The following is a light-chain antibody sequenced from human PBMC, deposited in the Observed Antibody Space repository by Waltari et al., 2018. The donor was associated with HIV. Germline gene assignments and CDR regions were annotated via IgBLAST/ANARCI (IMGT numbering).Light chain of an antibody. Sequence: QSALTQPPSASGSPGQSVTISCTGTSSDIGAYNYIHWYQQHPGKAPKLMIYEINKRPSGVPDRFSGSKSGNTASLTVSGLQAEDEADYYCSSYAGNNSYVFGTGTTVTVL. J-gene: IGLJ1*01. CDR3: SSYAGNNSYV. CDR1: SSDIGAYNY. V-gene: IGLV2-8*01. CDR2: EIN.